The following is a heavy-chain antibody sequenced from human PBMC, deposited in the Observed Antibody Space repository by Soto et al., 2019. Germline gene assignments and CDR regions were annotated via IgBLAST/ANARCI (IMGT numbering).Heavy chain of an antibody. D-gene: IGHD2-21*02. CDR1: GYTFTSYY. CDR2: INPSGGYT. CDR3: ARGGGIVLVTAPYDH. Sequence: ASVKASCKASGYTFTSYYMNWVRQAPGQGLEWLGIINPSGGYTTYAQRFLGRVTMTSDTSTSTVHMELGSLTSEDTAVYDGARGGGIVLVTAPYDHWGQGTRVTVSS. J-gene: IGHJ4*02. V-gene: IGHV1-46*03.